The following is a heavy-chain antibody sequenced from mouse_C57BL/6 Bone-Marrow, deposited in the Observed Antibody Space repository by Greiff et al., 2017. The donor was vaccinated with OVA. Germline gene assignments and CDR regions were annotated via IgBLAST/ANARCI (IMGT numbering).Heavy chain of an antibody. CDR3: ARDAAGSSGYDYAMDY. J-gene: IGHJ4*01. Sequence: EVMLVESGGGLVQSGRSLRLSCATSGFTFSDFYMEWVRQAPGKGLEWIAASRNKANDYTTEYSASVKGRFIVSRDTSQSILYLQMNALRAEDTAIYYCARDAAGSSGYDYAMDYWGQGTSVTVSS. V-gene: IGHV7-1*01. CDR1: GFTFSDFY. D-gene: IGHD3-2*02. CDR2: SRNKANDYTT.